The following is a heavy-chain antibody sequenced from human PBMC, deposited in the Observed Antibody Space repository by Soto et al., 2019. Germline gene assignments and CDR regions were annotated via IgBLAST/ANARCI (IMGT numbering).Heavy chain of an antibody. D-gene: IGHD3-22*01. J-gene: IGHJ4*02. Sequence: GGSLRLSCAASGFTFSGFSMNWVRQAPGKGLEWVSSVTSSPSSMFYADSVKGRFTISRDEAKDSMFLQMNSRRADDTAVYYCAREADFASSGYVLDYWGLGTLVTVSS. CDR3: AREADFASSGYVLDY. CDR2: VTSSPSSM. CDR1: GFTFSGFS. V-gene: IGHV3-21*01.